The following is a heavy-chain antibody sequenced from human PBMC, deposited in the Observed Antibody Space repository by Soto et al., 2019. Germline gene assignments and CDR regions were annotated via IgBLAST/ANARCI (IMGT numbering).Heavy chain of an antibody. CDR3: ARVVGALGHWFDP. J-gene: IGHJ5*02. CDR1: GGTFSSSS. CDR2: ILPFFGTA. Sequence: QVHLVQSGAAVKKPGSSVKVSCKASGGTFSSSSLNWVRQAPGQGFQWMGGILPFFGTADYAQSFQGRLTISADKSTSTAYMELRSLRSDDTAVYYCARVVGALGHWFDPWGQGTLVTVSS. D-gene: IGHD1-26*01. V-gene: IGHV1-69*14.